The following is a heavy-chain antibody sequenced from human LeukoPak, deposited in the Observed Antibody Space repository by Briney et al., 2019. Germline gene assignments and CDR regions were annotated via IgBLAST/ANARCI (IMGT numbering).Heavy chain of an antibody. CDR2: TYYRSKWYN. CDR1: GDSVSSNSAA. CDR3: AKDYEGYDDY. V-gene: IGHV6-1*01. Sequence: SQTLSPTCAMSGDSVSSNSAAWNWIRQSPSRGLEGLGRTYYRSKWYNDNAVSVKSRITINPDTTKNQFSLQLNSVTPENTAVYYCAKDYEGYDDYWGQGTLVTVSS. J-gene: IGHJ4*02. D-gene: IGHD2-15*01.